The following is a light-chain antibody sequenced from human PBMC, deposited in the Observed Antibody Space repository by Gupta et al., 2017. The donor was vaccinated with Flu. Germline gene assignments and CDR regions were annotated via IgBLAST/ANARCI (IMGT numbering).Light chain of an antibody. CDR1: SSDVGGYNY. Sequence: QSALTQPASVSGSPGQSITISRTGTSSDVGGYNYVSWYQQHPGKAPKLMIYEVSYRPSGVSNRFSGSKSGNTASLTISGLQAEDEADYYCSSYTSSSTYVFGTGTKVTVL. CDR2: EVS. CDR3: SSYTSSSTYV. V-gene: IGLV2-14*01. J-gene: IGLJ1*01.